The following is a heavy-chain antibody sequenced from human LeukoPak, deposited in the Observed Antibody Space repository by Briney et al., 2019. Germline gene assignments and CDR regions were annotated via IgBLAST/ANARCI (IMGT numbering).Heavy chain of an antibody. J-gene: IGHJ4*02. CDR2: IRGDGSMT. V-gene: IGHV3-74*01. Sequence: GGSLRLSCAASEFTFSADWMHWVRQAPGEGLMWVSRIRGDGSMTNYADSVKGRFTISRDNAKNTLYLQMNSLRLEDTAVYYCARENLAAAADYWGQGTVVTVSS. CDR3: ARENLAAAADY. D-gene: IGHD6-25*01. CDR1: EFTFSADW.